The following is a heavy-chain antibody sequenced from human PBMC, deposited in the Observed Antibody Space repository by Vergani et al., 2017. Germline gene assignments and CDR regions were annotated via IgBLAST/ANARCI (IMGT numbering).Heavy chain of an antibody. CDR1: GGSISSGGYY. Sequence: QVQLQESGPGLVKPSQTLSLTCTVSGGSISSGGYYWSWIRQHPGKGLEWIGYIYYSGSTYYNPSLKSRVTISVDTSKNQFSLKLSSVTAADTAVYYCARAATYYYGSGSYWNKNLSRLFVYWGQGTLVTVSS. CDR3: ARAATYYYGSGSYWNKNLSRLFVY. J-gene: IGHJ4*02. CDR2: IYYSGST. V-gene: IGHV4-31*03. D-gene: IGHD3-10*01.